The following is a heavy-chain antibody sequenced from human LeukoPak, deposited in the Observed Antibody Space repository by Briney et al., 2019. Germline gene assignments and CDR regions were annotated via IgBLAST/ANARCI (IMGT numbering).Heavy chain of an antibody. CDR3: ARLLGDYDILTGYGYYFDY. CDR1: GYSFTSYW. V-gene: IGHV5-51*01. CDR2: IYPGDSDT. Sequence: GESLKISCKGSGYSFTSYWIGWVRQMPGKGLEWMGIIYPGDSDTRYSPSFQGQVTISADKSISTAYLQWSSLKASDTAMYYCARLLGDYDILTGYGYYFDYWGQGTLATVSS. D-gene: IGHD3-9*01. J-gene: IGHJ4*02.